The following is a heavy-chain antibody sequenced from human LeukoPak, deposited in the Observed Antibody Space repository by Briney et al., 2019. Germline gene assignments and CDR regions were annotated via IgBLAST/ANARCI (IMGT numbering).Heavy chain of an antibody. CDR2: IIPIFGTA. V-gene: IGHV1-69*13. D-gene: IGHD2-21*01. CDR3: AREIGPFPRHYFDY. J-gene: IGHJ4*02. Sequence: SVKVSCKASGGTFSSYAISWVRQAPGQGLEWMGGIIPIFGTANYAQKFQGRVTITADESTSTAYMELSSLRSEDTAVYYCAREIGPFPRHYFDYWGQGTLVTVSS. CDR1: GGTFSSYA.